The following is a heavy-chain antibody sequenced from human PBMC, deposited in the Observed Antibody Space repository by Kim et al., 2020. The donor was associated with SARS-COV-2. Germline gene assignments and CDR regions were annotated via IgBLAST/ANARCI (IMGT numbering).Heavy chain of an antibody. Sequence: GGSLRLSCAASGFTFSSYAMSWVRQAPGKGLEWVSAISGSGRSTYYADSVKGRFTISRDNSKNTLYLQMNSLRAEDTAVYYCAVPGGSSGYYYQPTTPFFDYWGQGTLVTVSS. D-gene: IGHD3-22*01. CDR3: AVPGGSSGYYYQPTTPFFDY. V-gene: IGHV3-23*01. J-gene: IGHJ4*02. CDR1: GFTFSSYA. CDR2: ISGSGRST.